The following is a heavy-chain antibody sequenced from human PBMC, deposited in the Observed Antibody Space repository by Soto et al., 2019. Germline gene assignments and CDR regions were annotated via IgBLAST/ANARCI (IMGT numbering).Heavy chain of an antibody. Sequence: QMQLQESGPGLVKPSETLSLNCGVSGGSVSSGDHAWGWIRQPPGKGLEWLGYSRSVNYNPSLRSRVTISVDTAKNQFSLKLSSVTAADTAVYYCGRDNWGSIDYRGQGTLVTVSS. D-gene: IGHD7-27*01. V-gene: IGHV4-61*08. CDR1: GGSVSSGDHA. J-gene: IGHJ4*02. CDR2: SRSV. CDR3: GRDNWGSIDY.